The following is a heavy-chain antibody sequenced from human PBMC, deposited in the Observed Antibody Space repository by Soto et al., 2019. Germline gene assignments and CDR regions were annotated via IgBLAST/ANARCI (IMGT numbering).Heavy chain of an antibody. CDR1: GGSISSSSYY. CDR2: IYYSGST. D-gene: IGHD2-2*01. J-gene: IGHJ5*02. CDR3: ARHVTECSSTCCYPPGPDNWFDA. V-gene: IGHV4-39*01. Sequence: QLQLQESGPGLVKPSETLSLTCTVSGGSISSSSYYWGWIRQPPGKGLEWIGSIYYSGSTYYNPSLKCVVTISVDTSKIQFSLKLSSVTAEETAVCDCARHVTECSSTCCYPPGPDNWFDAWGQGTLVTVSS.